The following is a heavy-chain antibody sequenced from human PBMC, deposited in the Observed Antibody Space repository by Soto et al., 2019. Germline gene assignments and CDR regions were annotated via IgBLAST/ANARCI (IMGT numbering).Heavy chain of an antibody. Sequence: SGPTLVNPTQTLTLTCTFSGFSLSTSGMCVTWIRQPPGKALEWLALIDWDDDKFYNTSLRPRLTISKDTSKNQVVLTMTNMDPVDTATYYCARIRRTRQASGYFRSDGLDAWGQGTTVTVSS. J-gene: IGHJ6*02. D-gene: IGHD3-10*01. CDR2: IDWDDDK. V-gene: IGHV2-70*01. CDR1: GFSLSTSGMC. CDR3: ARIRRTRQASGYFRSDGLDA.